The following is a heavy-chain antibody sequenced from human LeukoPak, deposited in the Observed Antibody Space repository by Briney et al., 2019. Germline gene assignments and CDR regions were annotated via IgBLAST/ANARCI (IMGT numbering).Heavy chain of an antibody. Sequence: GGSLRLSCAASGFTFSSYGMHWVRQAPGKGLEWVAFIRYDGSNKYYADAVKGRFTISRDNSKNTLYLQMNSLRAEDTAVYYCAKGFPAGLTPGDYWGQRTLVTVSS. D-gene: IGHD6-13*01. CDR1: GFTFSSYG. CDR2: IRYDGSNK. V-gene: IGHV3-30*02. CDR3: AKGFPAGLTPGDY. J-gene: IGHJ4*02.